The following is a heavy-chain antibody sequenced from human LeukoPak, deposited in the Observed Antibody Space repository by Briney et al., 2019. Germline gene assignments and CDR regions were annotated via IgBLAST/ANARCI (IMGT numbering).Heavy chain of an antibody. CDR1: GFTVSSNY. D-gene: IGHD3-9*01. J-gene: IGHJ4*02. CDR2: IYSGGST. V-gene: IGHV3-66*01. CDR3: ASALGTYYDILTGYLDQDY. Sequence: GGSLRLSCAASGFTVSSNYMSWIRQAPGKGLECVSVIYSGGSTYYADSVKGRFTISRDNSKNTLYLQMNSLRAEDTAVYYCASALGTYYDILTGYLDQDYWGQGTLVTVSS.